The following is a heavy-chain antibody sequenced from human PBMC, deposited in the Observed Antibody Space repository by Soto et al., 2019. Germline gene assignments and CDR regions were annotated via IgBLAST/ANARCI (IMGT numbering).Heavy chain of an antibody. CDR2: IKQDGSEK. CDR3: ARELPGSGEFDS. J-gene: IGHJ4*02. Sequence: GGSLRLSCAASGFTFSSYWMSWVRQAPGKGLEWVANIKQDGSEKYYVNSVKGRFPISRDNAKNSLYRQRNSLRAEDTAGYYCARELPGSGEFDSWGQGTLVTVSS. V-gene: IGHV3-7*03. CDR1: GFTFSSYW. D-gene: IGHD1-26*01.